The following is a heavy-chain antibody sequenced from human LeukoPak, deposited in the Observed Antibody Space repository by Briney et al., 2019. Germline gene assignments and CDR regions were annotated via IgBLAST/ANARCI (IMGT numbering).Heavy chain of an antibody. J-gene: IGHJ6*03. CDR3: ARADVGYYYMDV. Sequence: ASETLSLTCTVSGVSISSYYWSWIRQPPGKGLEWIGYIYYSGSTNYNPSLKSRVTISVDTSKNQFFLKLSSVTAADTAVYYCARADVGYYYMDVWGKGTTVTVSS. D-gene: IGHD1-26*01. V-gene: IGHV4-59*01. CDR1: GVSISSYY. CDR2: IYYSGST.